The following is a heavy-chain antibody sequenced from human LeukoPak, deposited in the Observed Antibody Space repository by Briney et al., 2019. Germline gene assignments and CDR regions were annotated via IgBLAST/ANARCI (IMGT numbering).Heavy chain of an antibody. CDR3: AREGPQTYYDFWSPWYYYYMDV. CDR1: GGTFSSYA. J-gene: IGHJ6*03. Sequence: ASVKVSCKASGGTFSSYAISWVRQAPGQGLEWMGGIIPIFGTANYAQKFQGRVTITADESTSTAYMELSSLRSEDTAVYYCAREGPQTYYDFWSPWYYYYMDVWGKGTTVTVSS. CDR2: IIPIFGTA. V-gene: IGHV1-69*13. D-gene: IGHD3-3*01.